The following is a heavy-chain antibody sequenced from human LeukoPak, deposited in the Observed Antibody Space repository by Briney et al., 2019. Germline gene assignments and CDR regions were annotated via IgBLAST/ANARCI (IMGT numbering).Heavy chain of an antibody. D-gene: IGHD6-6*01. CDR3: ARGDASMATDFNY. CDR2: IYPGDSDT. V-gene: IGHV5-51*01. J-gene: IGHJ4*02. Sequence: GESLKISCQTSGFTFTNYCIAWVRQMPGKGLEWMGIIYPGDSDTKYSPSFRGQVTMSADKSTSTAYLQWGSLKASDTAMYFCARGDASMATDFNYWGQGTLVTVSS. CDR1: GFTFTNYC.